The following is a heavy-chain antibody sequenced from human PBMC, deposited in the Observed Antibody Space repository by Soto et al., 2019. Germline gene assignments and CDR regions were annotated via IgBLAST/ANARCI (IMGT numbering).Heavy chain of an antibody. Sequence: PSETLSLTCTVSGGSVSSGSCYWSWIRQPPGKGLEWIGYIYYSGSTNYNPSLKSRVTISVDTSKNQFSLKLSSVTAADTAVYYCASPKDWNDDAFDIWGQGTMVTVSS. CDR1: GGSVSSGSCY. CDR2: IYYSGST. CDR3: ASPKDWNDDAFDI. J-gene: IGHJ3*02. D-gene: IGHD1-1*01. V-gene: IGHV4-61*01.